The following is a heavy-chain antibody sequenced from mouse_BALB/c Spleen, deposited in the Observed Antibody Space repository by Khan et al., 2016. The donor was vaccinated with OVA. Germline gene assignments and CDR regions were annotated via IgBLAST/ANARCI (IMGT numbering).Heavy chain of an antibody. J-gene: IGHJ1*01. CDR1: GYTFTTAG. V-gene: IGHV9-4*02. Sequence: QIQLVQSGPELKKPGETVRISRKASGYTFTTAGMQWVQKMPGKGLKCIGWINTHSGVPKYAEDFKGRFAFSLETSASTAYLQITNLKNEDTATYSGESGYGYGWYFDVRGAGTTVTVSS. CDR3: ESGYGYGWYFDV. D-gene: IGHD2-2*01. CDR2: INTHSGVP.